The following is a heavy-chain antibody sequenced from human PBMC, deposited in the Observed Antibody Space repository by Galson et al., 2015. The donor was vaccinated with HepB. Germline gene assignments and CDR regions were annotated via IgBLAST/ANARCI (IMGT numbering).Heavy chain of an antibody. V-gene: IGHV1-69*02. CDR1: GVTFSIYT. D-gene: IGHD6-13*01. CDR3: ARVPGSSSWYSWFDP. Sequence: SVKVSCRSSGVTFSIYTISWVRPAPGQGLEWMGRIIPILGIANYAQKFQGRVTITADKSTSTAYMELSSLRSEDTAVYYGARVPGSSSWYSWFDPWGQGTLVTVSS. J-gene: IGHJ5*02. CDR2: IIPILGIA.